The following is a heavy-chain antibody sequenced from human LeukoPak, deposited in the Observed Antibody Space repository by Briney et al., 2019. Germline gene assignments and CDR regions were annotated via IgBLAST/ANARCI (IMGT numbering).Heavy chain of an antibody. CDR3: GGGGYLLDY. CDR2: INSDGSSI. D-gene: IGHD1-26*01. J-gene: IGHJ4*02. Sequence: PGGALRLSCAASGFTFGTDWMNWVRQAPGKGLVWVSRINSDGSSISYADSVKGRFTISRDNAKNTLYLQMNSLRAEDTGVYYGGGGGYLLDYWGQGTLVTVSS. V-gene: IGHV3-74*01. CDR1: GFTFGTDW.